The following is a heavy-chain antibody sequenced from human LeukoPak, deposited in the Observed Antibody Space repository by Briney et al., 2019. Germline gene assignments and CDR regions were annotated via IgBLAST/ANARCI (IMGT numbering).Heavy chain of an antibody. CDR1: GGSISSSNW. Sequence: PSETMSLTCAVSGGSISSSNWWSWVRQPPGKGLEWIGEIYHSGSTNYNPSLKSRVTISVDKSKNQFSLKLSSVTAADTAVYYCARDRYCSSTSCYGWFDPWGQGTLVTVSS. CDR2: IYHSGST. D-gene: IGHD2-2*01. CDR3: ARDRYCSSTSCYGWFDP. J-gene: IGHJ5*02. V-gene: IGHV4-4*02.